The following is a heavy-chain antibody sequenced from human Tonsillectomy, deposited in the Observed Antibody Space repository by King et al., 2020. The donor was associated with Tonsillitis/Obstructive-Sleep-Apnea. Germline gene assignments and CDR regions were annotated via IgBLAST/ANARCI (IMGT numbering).Heavy chain of an antibody. V-gene: IGHV1-18*01. D-gene: IGHD3-22*01. Sequence: VQLVESGAEVKKPGASVKVSCKASGYIFISFGISWVRQAPGQGLEWMGWISAYNGDTNYAQKLQGRLTMTTDTSTSTAYMELRSLRSDDTAVYYCARDSMSHYFDTSAYYTFHYWGQGTLVTVSS. J-gene: IGHJ4*02. CDR2: ISAYNGDT. CDR3: ARDSMSHYFDTSAYYTFHY. CDR1: GYIFISFG.